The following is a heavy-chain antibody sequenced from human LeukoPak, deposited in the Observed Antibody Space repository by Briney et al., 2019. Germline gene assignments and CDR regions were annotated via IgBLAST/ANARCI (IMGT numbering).Heavy chain of an antibody. CDR1: GDSISSNYW. CDR3: ARGIPGYFGTSGYYYEY. J-gene: IGHJ4*02. Sequence: SETLSLTCAVSGDSISSNYWWTWVRQPPGKGLEWIGEIHYSGSTNYRPSLKSRVTISVDNSRNQFSLGLSSVSAADTAVYYCARGIPGYFGTSGYYYEYWGQGTLVTVSS. D-gene: IGHD3-22*01. CDR2: IHYSGST. V-gene: IGHV4-4*02.